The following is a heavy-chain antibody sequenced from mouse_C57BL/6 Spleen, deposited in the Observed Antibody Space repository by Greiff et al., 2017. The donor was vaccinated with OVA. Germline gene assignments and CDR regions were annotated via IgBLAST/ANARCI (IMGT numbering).Heavy chain of an antibody. D-gene: IGHD4-1*01. CDR2: IRSKSNNYAT. J-gene: IGHJ3*01. CDR1: GFSFNTYA. Sequence: EVQRVESGGGLVQPKGSLKLSCAASGFSFNTYAMNWVRQAPGKGLEWVARIRSKSNNYATYYADSVKDRFTISRDDSESMLYLQMNNLKTEDTAMYYCVRHNWDGIAYWGQGTLVTVSA. CDR3: VRHNWDGIAY. V-gene: IGHV10-1*01.